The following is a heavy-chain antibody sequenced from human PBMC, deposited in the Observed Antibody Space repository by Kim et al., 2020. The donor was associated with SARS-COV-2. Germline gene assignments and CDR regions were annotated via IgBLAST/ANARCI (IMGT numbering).Heavy chain of an antibody. J-gene: IGHJ4*02. CDR2: IWYDGSNK. D-gene: IGHD6-6*01. CDR3: ARDLAVFTEYSSSYDYFDY. Sequence: GGSLRLSCAASGFTFSSYGMHWVRQAPGKGLEWVAVIWYDGSNKYYADSVKGRFTISRDNSKNTLYLQMNSLRAEDTAVYYCARDLAVFTEYSSSYDYFDYWGQGTLVTGSS. V-gene: IGHV3-33*01. CDR1: GFTFSSYG.